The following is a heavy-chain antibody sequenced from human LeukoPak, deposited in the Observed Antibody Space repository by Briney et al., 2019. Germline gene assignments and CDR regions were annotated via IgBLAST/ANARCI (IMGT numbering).Heavy chain of an antibody. D-gene: IGHD6-19*01. V-gene: IGHV3-23*01. CDR3: AKGSGSGWYGWFDP. Sequence: GGSLRLSCAASRFTFSGYAMYWVRQAPAKGLEWVSCIDASGVNTYYADSVKGRFTISRDNSNNTLYLQMNSLRAEDTAVYYCAKGSGSGWYGWFDPWGQGTLVTVSS. J-gene: IGHJ5*02. CDR1: RFTFSGYA. CDR2: IDASGVNT.